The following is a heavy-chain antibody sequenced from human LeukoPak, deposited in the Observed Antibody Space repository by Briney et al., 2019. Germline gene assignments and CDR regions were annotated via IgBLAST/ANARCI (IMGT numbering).Heavy chain of an antibody. Sequence: GGSLRLSCAASGFTFSSYSMNWVRQAPGKGLEWVSSIGSSSSYIYYADSVKGRFTISRDNAKNSLYLQMNSLRAEDTAVYYCARVPHFGVVIMVYFDYWGQGTLVTVSS. V-gene: IGHV3-21*01. CDR2: IGSSSSYI. CDR3: ARVPHFGVVIMVYFDY. J-gene: IGHJ4*02. D-gene: IGHD3-3*01. CDR1: GFTFSSYS.